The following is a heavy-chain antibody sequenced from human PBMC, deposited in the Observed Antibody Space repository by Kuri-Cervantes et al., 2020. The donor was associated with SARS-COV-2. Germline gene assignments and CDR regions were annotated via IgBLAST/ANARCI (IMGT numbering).Heavy chain of an antibody. CDR1: GFTFSSYW. CDR2: IKQDGSEK. V-gene: IGHV3-7*01. D-gene: IGHD6-19*01. J-gene: IGHJ4*02. Sequence: GESLKISCAASGFTFSSYWMSWVRQAPGKGLEWVANIKQDGSEKYYVDSVKGRFTISRDNAKNSLYLQMNSLRAEDTAVYYCARGMAVHYYFDYWGQGTLVTVSS. CDR3: ARGMAVHYYFDY.